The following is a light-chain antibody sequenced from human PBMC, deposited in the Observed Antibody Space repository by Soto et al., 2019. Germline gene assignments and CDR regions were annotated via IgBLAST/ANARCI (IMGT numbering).Light chain of an antibody. Sequence: QPVLTQPASVSGSPGQSITISCTGTSSDVGRYNYVSWFQQHPGKAPKLMIYDVTYRPSGVSDRFSGSKSGNTASLTISGLQPEDEADYYCSSYTSGSTLFGGGTKLTVL. V-gene: IGLV2-14*03. CDR1: SSDVGRYNY. CDR2: DVT. J-gene: IGLJ2*01. CDR3: SSYTSGSTL.